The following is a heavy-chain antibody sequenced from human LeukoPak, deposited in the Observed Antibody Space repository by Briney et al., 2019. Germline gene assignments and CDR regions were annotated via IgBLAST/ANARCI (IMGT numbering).Heavy chain of an antibody. V-gene: IGHV3-23*01. CDR2: ITYSSGNT. D-gene: IGHD2-21*02. Sequence: GGSLRLSCAASGFTFSSYAMSWVRRAPGKGLEWVSAITYSSGNTYYADSVKGRFTISRDNSKNTLYLQMNSLRAEDTALYYCAKDGTGCGGDCYSDYWGQGTLVTVSS. CDR3: AKDGTGCGGDCYSDY. J-gene: IGHJ4*02. CDR1: GFTFSSYA.